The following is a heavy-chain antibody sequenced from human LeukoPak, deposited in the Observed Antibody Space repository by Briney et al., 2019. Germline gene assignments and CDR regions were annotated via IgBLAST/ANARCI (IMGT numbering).Heavy chain of an antibody. CDR3: ALFDGGY. CDR2: IYHSGST. CDR1: GYSISSGYY. D-gene: IGHD2-15*01. J-gene: IGHJ4*02. V-gene: IGHV4-38-2*01. Sequence: SETLSLTCAVSGYSISSGYYWGWIRQPPGKGLEWIGSIYHSGSTYYNPSLKSRVTISVDTSKNQFYLKLSSVTAADPAVYYCALFDGGYWGQGTLVTVSS.